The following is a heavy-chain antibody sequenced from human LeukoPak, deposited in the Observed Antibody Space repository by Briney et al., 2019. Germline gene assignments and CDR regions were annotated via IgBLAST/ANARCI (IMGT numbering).Heavy chain of an antibody. CDR2: ISAYNGNT. D-gene: IGHD3-22*01. Sequence: ASVKVSRKASGYTFTSYGISWVRQAPGQGLEWMGWISAYNGNTNYAQKLQGRVTMTTDTSTSTAYMELSSLRSEDTAVYYCARATYYYDSSGYYQDYWGQGTLVTVSS. CDR1: GYTFTSYG. J-gene: IGHJ4*02. V-gene: IGHV1-18*01. CDR3: ARATYYYDSSGYYQDY.